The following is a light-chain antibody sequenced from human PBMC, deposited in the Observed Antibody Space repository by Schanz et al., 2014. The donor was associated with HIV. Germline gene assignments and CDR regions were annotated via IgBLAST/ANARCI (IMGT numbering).Light chain of an antibody. V-gene: IGLV2-18*02. J-gene: IGLJ2*01. Sequence: QSALTQPPSVSGSPGQSVTISCTGTSSDVGSYNRVSWYQQPPGTVPKLMIYEVSNRPSGVPDRFSGSKSGNTASLTISGLQAEDEADYYCSSYTSSNTYVIFGGGTKVTVL. CDR3: SSYTSSNTYVI. CDR1: SSDVGSYNR. CDR2: EVS.